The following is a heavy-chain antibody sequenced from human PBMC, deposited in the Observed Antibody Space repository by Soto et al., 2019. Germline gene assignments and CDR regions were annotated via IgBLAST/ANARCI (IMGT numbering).Heavy chain of an antibody. CDR1: RDSISSSSW. Sequence: PSETLAITFTASRDSISSSSWCSWFLQPPGKGVEWIGEIYHSGSTNYNPSLKSRVTISVDRSKNQFSLKLSSVPAADTAVYYGARHETLHGDYDYWGQGTLVTVSS. D-gene: IGHD4-17*01. CDR3: ARHETLHGDYDY. V-gene: IGHV4-4*02. CDR2: IYHSGST. J-gene: IGHJ4*02.